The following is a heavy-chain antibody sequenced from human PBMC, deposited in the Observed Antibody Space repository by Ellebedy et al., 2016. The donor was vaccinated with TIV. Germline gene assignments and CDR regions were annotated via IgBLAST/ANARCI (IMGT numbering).Heavy chain of an antibody. V-gene: IGHV3-30*18. D-gene: IGHD4-23*01. Sequence: GESLKISCAASGFTFNKYAMHWVRQAPGKGPEWVAVISSDGNEKYYVDSVKGRFTISRDNSKNTLYLQMNSLRSEDTGVFYCAKEAGGHSEIDYWGQGTLVTVSS. CDR1: GFTFNKYA. CDR2: ISSDGNEK. CDR3: AKEAGGHSEIDY. J-gene: IGHJ4*02.